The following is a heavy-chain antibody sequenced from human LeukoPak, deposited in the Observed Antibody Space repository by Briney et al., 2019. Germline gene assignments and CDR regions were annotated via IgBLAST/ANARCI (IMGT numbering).Heavy chain of an antibody. CDR2: ISPYNGGT. J-gene: IGHJ2*01. D-gene: IGHD1-26*01. CDR1: GYTFTCYY. CDR3: ARGKVGVDWCFDI. V-gene: IGHV1-2*02. Sequence: ASVNVSFKASGYTFTCYYVHWVRQAPGQGLEWIGSISPYNGGTKFAQNFQGRVSITSDASISTASMELRSLTSDDTAVYYCARGKVGVDWCFDIWGRGTLVSVSS.